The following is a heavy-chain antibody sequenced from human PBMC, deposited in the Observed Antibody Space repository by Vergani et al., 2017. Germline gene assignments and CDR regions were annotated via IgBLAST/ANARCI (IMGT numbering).Heavy chain of an antibody. CDR2: IRSKAYGGTT. CDR3: TRVPQWLVYPYYYYGMDV. CDR1: GFTFGDYA. V-gene: IGHV3-49*04. D-gene: IGHD6-19*01. J-gene: IGHJ6*02. Sequence: EVQLVESGGGLVQPGRSLRLSCTASGFTFGDYAMSWVRQAPGKGLGGVGFIRSKAYGGTTEYAASVKGRFTISRDDSKSIAYLQMNSLKTEDTAVYYRTRVPQWLVYPYYYYGMDVWGQGTTVTVSS.